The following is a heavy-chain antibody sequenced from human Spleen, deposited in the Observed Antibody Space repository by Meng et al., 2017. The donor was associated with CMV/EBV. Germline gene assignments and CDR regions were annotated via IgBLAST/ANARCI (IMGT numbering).Heavy chain of an antibody. CDR2: IKQDGSEK. J-gene: IGHJ4*02. Sequence: GSLKISCAASGFTFSSYWMSWVRQAPGKGLEWVANIKQDGSEKYYVDSVKGRFTISRDNAKNSLYLQMNSLRAEDTAVYYCARDSGYDYSNLWGQGTLVTVSS. CDR1: GFTFSSYW. V-gene: IGHV3-7*01. D-gene: IGHD4-11*01. CDR3: ARDSGYDYSNL.